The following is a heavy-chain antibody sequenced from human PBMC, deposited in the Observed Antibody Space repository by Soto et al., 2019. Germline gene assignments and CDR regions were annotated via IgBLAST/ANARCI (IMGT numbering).Heavy chain of an antibody. CDR2: ISSSGSTI. CDR1: GFTFSDYY. J-gene: IGHJ4*02. Sequence: GGSLRLSCAASGFTFSDYYMSWIRQAPGKGLEWVSYISSSGSTIYYADSVKGRFTISRDNAKNSLYLQMNSLRAEDTAVYYCARDLDFQEASVRGVIGTHFDYWGQGTLVTVSS. V-gene: IGHV3-11*01. D-gene: IGHD3-10*02. CDR3: ARDLDFQEASVRGVIGTHFDY.